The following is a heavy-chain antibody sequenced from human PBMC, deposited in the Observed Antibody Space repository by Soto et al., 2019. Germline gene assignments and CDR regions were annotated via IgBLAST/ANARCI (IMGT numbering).Heavy chain of an antibody. V-gene: IGHV3-21*01. Sequence: GGSLRLSCAASGFTFSSYSMNWVRQAPGKGLEWVSSISSSSSYIYYADSVKGRFTISRDNAKNSLYLQMNSLRAEDTAVYYCAIAAAGTRLGDYWGQGTLVTVSS. D-gene: IGHD6-13*01. CDR2: ISSSSSYI. J-gene: IGHJ4*02. CDR3: AIAAAGTRLGDY. CDR1: GFTFSSYS.